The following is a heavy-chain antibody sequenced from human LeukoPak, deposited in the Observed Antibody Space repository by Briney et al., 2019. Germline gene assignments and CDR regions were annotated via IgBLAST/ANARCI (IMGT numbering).Heavy chain of an antibody. J-gene: IGHJ3*02. CDR3: ARSPHSGSYVWGDVFVI. V-gene: IGHV3-21*01. CDR2: ISGSSSFI. Sequence: KTGGSLRLSCAASGFTFRSYAMNWVRQAPGKGLEWVSSISGSSSFIYYADPVKGRFTISRDNAENSLYLQMNSLRAEDTALYYCARSPHSGSYVWGDVFVIWGQRTLVSVSS. CDR1: GFTFRSYA. D-gene: IGHD3-16*01.